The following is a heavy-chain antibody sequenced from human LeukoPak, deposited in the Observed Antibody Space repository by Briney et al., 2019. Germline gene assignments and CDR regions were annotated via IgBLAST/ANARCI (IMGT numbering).Heavy chain of an antibody. CDR1: GYSLPSYW. CDR2: IFPGNSDT. V-gene: IGHV5-51*01. CDR3: VRHNNYALDY. Sequence: GESLTISREGSGYSLPSYWISWARQMAGKGLEWMAIIFPGNSDTRYSPSFQGQVTISADKSISTAYLHWRGLKASDTAMYYCVRHNNYALDYWGQGTLVTVSS. J-gene: IGHJ4*02. D-gene: IGHD5-18*01.